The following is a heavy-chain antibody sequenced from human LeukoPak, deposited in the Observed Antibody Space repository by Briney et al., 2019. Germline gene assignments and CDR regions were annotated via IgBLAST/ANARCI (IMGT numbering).Heavy chain of an antibody. CDR1: GFTFSSYA. V-gene: IGHV3-23*01. Sequence: GGSLRLSCAASGFTFSSYAMSCVRQAPGKGLEWVSTPVGSGGSTHYADSVKGRFTISRDNAKNTLYLQMNSLRAEDTAVYYCAKGVPEDSGDYCYGMDVWGQGTTVSVSS. CDR3: AKGVPEDSGDYCYGMDV. D-gene: IGHD4-17*01. J-gene: IGHJ6*02. CDR2: PVGSGGST.